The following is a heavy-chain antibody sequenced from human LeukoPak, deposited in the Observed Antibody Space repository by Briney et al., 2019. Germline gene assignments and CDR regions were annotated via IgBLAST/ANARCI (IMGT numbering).Heavy chain of an antibody. CDR1: GYSFTRKW. D-gene: IGHD1-26*01. J-gene: IGHJ4*02. Sequence: GESLKISCKGYGYSFTRKWIGWVRQMPGKGLEWMAIIYPGDSDTRYSPSFQGQVTISADKSISTAYLQWSSLKASDTAMYYCARQVGATSDYWGQGTLVTVSS. CDR2: IYPGDSDT. CDR3: ARQVGATSDY. V-gene: IGHV5-51*01.